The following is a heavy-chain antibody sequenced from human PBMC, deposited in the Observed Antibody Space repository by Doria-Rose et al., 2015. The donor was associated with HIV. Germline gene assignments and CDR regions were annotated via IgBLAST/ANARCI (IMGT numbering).Heavy chain of an antibody. CDR3: ARIKSSRWYHKYYFDF. V-gene: IGHV2-26*01. CDR1: GVSLSSPGMG. J-gene: IGHJ4*02. Sequence: QVQLVQSGPVLVKPTETLTLTCTVSGVSLSSPGMGVSWIRQPPGKALEWLANNFSDDERSYKTSLESRLTISRGTSKSQVVLTMTDMDPVDTATYYCARIKSSRWYHKYYFDFWGQGTLVIVSA. CDR2: NFSDDER. D-gene: IGHD6-13*01.